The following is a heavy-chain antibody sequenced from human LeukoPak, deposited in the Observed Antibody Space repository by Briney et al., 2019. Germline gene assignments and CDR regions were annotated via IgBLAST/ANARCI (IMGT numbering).Heavy chain of an antibody. D-gene: IGHD6-13*01. CDR3: ARRYSSSWYPTRFDY. V-gene: IGHV4-34*01. J-gene: IGHJ4*02. Sequence: GSLRLSCAASGFAFSDFTMSWVRQAPGQGLEWIGEINHSGSTNYNPSLKSRVTISVDTSKNQFSLKLSSVTAADTAVYYCARRYSSSWYPTRFDYWGQGTLVTVSS. CDR2: INHSGST. CDR1: GFAFSDFT.